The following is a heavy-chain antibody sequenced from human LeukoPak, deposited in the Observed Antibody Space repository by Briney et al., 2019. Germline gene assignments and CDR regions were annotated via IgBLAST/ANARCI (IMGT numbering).Heavy chain of an antibody. Sequence: ASVKVSCKASGYTFSDYFIHWVRRAPGQGLEWMGWIIPKSGATNYAQRFRDRVTVTSDTSTAYMDLSRLTSDDTAVYYCARDLRSGGVTYGRDSWGQGTLVTVSS. CDR3: ARDLRSGGVTYGRDS. J-gene: IGHJ4*02. V-gene: IGHV1-2*02. D-gene: IGHD5-18*01. CDR2: IIPKSGAT. CDR1: GYTFSDYF.